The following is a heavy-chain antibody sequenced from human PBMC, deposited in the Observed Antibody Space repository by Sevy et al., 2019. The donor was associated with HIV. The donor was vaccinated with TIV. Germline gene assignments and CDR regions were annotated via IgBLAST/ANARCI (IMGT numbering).Heavy chain of an antibody. CDR3: ARGSHVDLLLYLDS. D-gene: IGHD3-9*01. V-gene: IGHV3-33*01. J-gene: IGHJ4*02. Sequence: GGSLRLSCAASGFTFSNYGMHWVRQAPGKGLEWVAVVWFDGSNENYAASVKGRFTISRDNLKNTLYLQMNSLRAEDTAVYYCARGSHVDLLLYLDSWGQGIMVTVSS. CDR1: GFTFSNYG. CDR2: VWFDGSNE.